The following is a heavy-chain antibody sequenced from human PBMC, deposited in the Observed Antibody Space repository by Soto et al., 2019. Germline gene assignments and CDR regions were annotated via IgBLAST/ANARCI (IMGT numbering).Heavy chain of an antibody. J-gene: IGHJ4*02. D-gene: IGHD2-15*01. CDR2: ITHDGSNK. Sequence: QVQLVESGGGVVQPGGSLRLSCAASGFAFSSHHVYWVRQAPGKGLEWVAVITHDGSNKNYADSVRGRFTISRDNSMDTLYLQMNSLSKEDTAVYYCARAPLGYCTGGSCYQFDYWGQGTLVAVSS. CDR1: GFAFSSHH. CDR3: ARAPLGYCTGGSCYQFDY. V-gene: IGHV3-30*14.